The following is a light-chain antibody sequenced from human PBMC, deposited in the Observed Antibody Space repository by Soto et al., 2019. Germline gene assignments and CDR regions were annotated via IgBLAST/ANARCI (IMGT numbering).Light chain of an antibody. Sequence: DIQMTQSPSSLSASVGDRVTIACRASQGIRNDLGWYQQKPGKAPKRLIYAASSMQSRVPSRFSGSGSGAESTPTLSRTQPEDFATYYCLQHNSYPWTFGQGTKVEIK. CDR3: LQHNSYPWT. CDR2: AAS. J-gene: IGKJ1*01. V-gene: IGKV1-17*01. CDR1: QGIRND.